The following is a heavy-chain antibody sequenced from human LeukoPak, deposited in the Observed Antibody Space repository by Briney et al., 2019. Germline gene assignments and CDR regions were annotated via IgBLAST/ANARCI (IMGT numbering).Heavy chain of an antibody. V-gene: IGHV3-73*01. CDR3: TTAPRSDY. CDR2: IRSKANSYAT. Sequence: GGSLRLSCAASGFTFSDSAMHWVRQASGKGLEWVGRIRSKANSYATAYAESIKGRFTVSRDDSKNTAYLQMNSLKTEDTAVYYCTTAPRSDYWGQGTLVTVSS. CDR1: GFTFSDSA. J-gene: IGHJ4*02. D-gene: IGHD5-18*01.